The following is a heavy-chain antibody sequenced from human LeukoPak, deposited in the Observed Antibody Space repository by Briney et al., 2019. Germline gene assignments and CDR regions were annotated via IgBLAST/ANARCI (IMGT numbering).Heavy chain of an antibody. V-gene: IGHV4-34*01. CDR3: ASSGSYWVRYYYGMDV. D-gene: IGHD1-26*01. CDR2: INHSGST. Sequence: SETLSLTCAVYGGSFSGYYWSWIRQPPGKGLEWIGEINHSGSTNYNPSLKSRVTISVDTSKNQFSLKLSSVTAADTAVYYCASSGSYWVRYYYGMDVWGQGTTVTVSS. J-gene: IGHJ6*02. CDR1: GGSFSGYY.